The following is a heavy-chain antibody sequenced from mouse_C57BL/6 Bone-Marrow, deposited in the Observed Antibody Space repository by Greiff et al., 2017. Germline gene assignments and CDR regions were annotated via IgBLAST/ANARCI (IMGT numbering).Heavy chain of an antibody. V-gene: IGHV1-42*01. J-gene: IGHJ2*01. D-gene: IGHD2-2*01. CDR3: ARGPLWLPFDY. CDR2: INPRTGGT. Sequence: VQLQQSGPELVKPGASVKISCKASGYSFTGYYMNWVQQSPETSLEWIGEINPRTGGTTYNQKFKAKATLTVDKSSSTAYMQLKSLTSEDSAVYYCARGPLWLPFDYWGQGTTLTVAS. CDR1: GYSFTGYY.